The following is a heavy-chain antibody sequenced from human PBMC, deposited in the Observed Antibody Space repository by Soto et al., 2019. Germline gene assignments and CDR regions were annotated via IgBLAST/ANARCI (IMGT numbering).Heavy chain of an antibody. CDR2: ISANGDST. V-gene: IGHV3-23*01. D-gene: IGHD3-22*01. Sequence: PGGSLRLSCAASGFTFSSYAMSWVRQAPGKGLEWVSVISANGDSTYADSVKGRFTISRDNSKNTLFLQMNSLRAEDTAVYYCGKHRYDSSGYYIEYWGQGTLVTVSS. CDR3: GKHRYDSSGYYIEY. CDR1: GFTFSSYA. J-gene: IGHJ4*02.